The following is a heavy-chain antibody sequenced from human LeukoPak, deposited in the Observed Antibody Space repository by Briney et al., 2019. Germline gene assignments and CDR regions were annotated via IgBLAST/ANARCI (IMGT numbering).Heavy chain of an antibody. Sequence: GGSLRLSCAAPGFTFSSYSMNWVRQAPGKGLEWVSSISSSSSYIYYADSVKGRFTISRDNAKNSLYLQMNSLRAEDTAVYYCARIAMGAFDIWGQGTMVTVSS. CDR1: GFTFSSYS. V-gene: IGHV3-21*01. CDR3: ARIAMGAFDI. J-gene: IGHJ3*02. D-gene: IGHD1-26*01. CDR2: ISSSSSYI.